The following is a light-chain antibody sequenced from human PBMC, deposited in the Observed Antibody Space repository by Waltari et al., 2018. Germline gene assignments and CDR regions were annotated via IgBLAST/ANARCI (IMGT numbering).Light chain of an antibody. CDR2: EVS. CDR3: SSYATRYMVL. J-gene: IGLJ2*01. V-gene: IGLV2-14*01. Sequence: QSALTQPASVSGSVGQSISISCTGSNNDIGAQNLVSWYQQYPGKPPKPVSYEVSNRPSGVSTRFSASKSGTTASLTISGLQAEDEAEYFCSSYATRYMVLFGGGTRVTVL. CDR1: NNDIGAQNL.